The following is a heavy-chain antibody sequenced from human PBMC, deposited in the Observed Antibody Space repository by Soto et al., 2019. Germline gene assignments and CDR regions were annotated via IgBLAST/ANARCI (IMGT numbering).Heavy chain of an antibody. CDR3: ADIVATSPPS. J-gene: IGHJ4*02. CDR2: ISYDGSNK. D-gene: IGHD5-12*01. Sequence: QVQLVESGGGVVQPGRSLRLSCAASGFTFSSYGMHWVRQAPGKGLEWVAVISYDGSNKYYADSVKGRFTISRDNSKNPLYLQMNSLRAEDTAVYYCADIVATSPPSWGQGTLVTVSS. CDR1: GFTFSSYG. V-gene: IGHV3-30*03.